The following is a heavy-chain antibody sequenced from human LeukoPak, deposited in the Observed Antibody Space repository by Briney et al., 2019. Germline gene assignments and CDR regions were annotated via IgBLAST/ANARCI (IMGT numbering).Heavy chain of an antibody. J-gene: IGHJ4*02. D-gene: IGHD1-26*01. CDR1: GFTFSDYY. Sequence: GGSLRLSCAASGFTFSDYYMSWIRQAPGKGLEWVGRIKSKTDGGTTDYAAPVKGRFSISRDDSKNTLYVQMNSLRAEDTAVYYCVNSAVIVGATVFDYWGQGTLVTVSS. V-gene: IGHV3-15*01. CDR3: VNSAVIVGATVFDY. CDR2: IKSKTDGGTT.